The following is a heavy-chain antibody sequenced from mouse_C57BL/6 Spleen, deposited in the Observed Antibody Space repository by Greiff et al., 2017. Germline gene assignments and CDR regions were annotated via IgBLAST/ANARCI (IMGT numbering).Heavy chain of an antibody. CDR1: GYTFTSYW. D-gene: IGHD1-1*01. CDR3: ASGTTVVEGYYFDY. J-gene: IGHJ2*01. CDR2: IYPGSGST. V-gene: IGHV1-55*01. Sequence: QVQLQQPGAELVKPGASVKMSCKASGYTFTSYWITWVKQRPGQGLEWIGDIYPGSGSTNYNEKFKSKATLTVYTSSSTAYMQLSSLTSEDSAVYYCASGTTVVEGYYFDYWGQGTTLTVSS.